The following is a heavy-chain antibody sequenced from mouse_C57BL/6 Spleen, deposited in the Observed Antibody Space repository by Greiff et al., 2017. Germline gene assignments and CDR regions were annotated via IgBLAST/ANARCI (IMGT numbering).Heavy chain of an antibody. V-gene: IGHV6-3*01. CDR2: IRLKSDNYAT. D-gene: IGHD1-1*01. Sequence: DVKLQESGGGLVQPGGSMKLSCVASGFTFSNYWMNWVRQSPEKGLEWVAQIRLKSDNYATHYAESVKGRFTISRDDSKSSVYLQMNNLRAEDTGIYYCTPLLLRYAMDYWGQGTSVTVSS. CDR1: GFTFSNYW. CDR3: TPLLLRYAMDY. J-gene: IGHJ4*01.